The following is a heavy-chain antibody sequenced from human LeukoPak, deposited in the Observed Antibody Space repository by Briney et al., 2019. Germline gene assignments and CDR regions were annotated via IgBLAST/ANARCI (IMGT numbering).Heavy chain of an antibody. CDR1: GFAFSNFA. D-gene: IGHD3-3*01. CDR2: MSGSGYYT. Sequence: GGSLRFSCAASGFAFSNFAMSWVRQAPGKGLEWVSAMSGSGYYTYYVESVKGRFTISRDNSKNTLYLHINSLRADDTAVYYCAKMEGQRLYDYCMDVWGRGTTVTVSS. J-gene: IGHJ6*03. CDR3: AKMEGQRLYDYCMDV. V-gene: IGHV3-23*01.